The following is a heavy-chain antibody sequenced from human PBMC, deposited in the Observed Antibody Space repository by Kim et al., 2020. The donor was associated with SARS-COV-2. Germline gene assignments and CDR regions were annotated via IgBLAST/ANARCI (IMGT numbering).Heavy chain of an antibody. V-gene: IGHV3-33*01. CDR3: ASSRGFDY. Sequence: DGSNKYYADSGKGRFTISRDNSKNTLYLQMNSLRAEDTAVYYCASSRGFDYWGQGTLVTVSS. CDR2: DGSNK. J-gene: IGHJ4*02.